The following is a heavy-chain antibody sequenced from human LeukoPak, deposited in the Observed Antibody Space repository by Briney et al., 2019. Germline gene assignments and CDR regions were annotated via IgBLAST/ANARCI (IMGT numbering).Heavy chain of an antibody. V-gene: IGHV3-23*01. J-gene: IGHJ4*02. CDR2: ISGSGTGT. CDR1: GFTFSSSA. CDR3: AKEGGTGTRFDY. Sequence: GGSLRLSCAASGFTFSSSAMSWVRQAPGKGLYWVSAISGSGTGTYYADSVKGRFTISRDNSRNTLYLQMNSLRAEDTAVYYCAKEGGTGTRFDYWGQGTLVTVSS. D-gene: IGHD1-7*01.